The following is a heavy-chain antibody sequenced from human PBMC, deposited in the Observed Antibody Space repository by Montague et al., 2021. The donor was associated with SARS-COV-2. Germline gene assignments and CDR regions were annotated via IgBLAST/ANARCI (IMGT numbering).Heavy chain of an antibody. CDR1: GFTFSSYE. D-gene: IGHD3-9*01. J-gene: IGHJ4*02. V-gene: IGHV3-48*03. CDR2: ISSSGSTI. Sequence: SLSLSCSASGFTFSSYEMNWVRQAPGKGLEWVSYISSSGSTIYYADSVKGRFTISRDNAKNSLYLQMNSLRAEDTAVYYCARDCAYYDILTGYSPKGGFDYWGQGTLVTVSS. CDR3: ARDCAYYDILTGYSPKGGFDY.